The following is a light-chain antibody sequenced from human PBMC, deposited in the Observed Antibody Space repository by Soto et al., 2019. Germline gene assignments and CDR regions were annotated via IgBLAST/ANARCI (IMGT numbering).Light chain of an antibody. CDR1: QSVSNSY. CDR2: GAS. Sequence: EIVLTQSPGTLSLSPGERATLSCRASQSVSNSYLAWYQQKPGQAPRLLIYGASRRATGIPDRFSGSGSGTDFTLTISRLEPEDFAVYYCQQYNNWPPYTFGQGTKVDIK. V-gene: IGKV3-20*01. CDR3: QQYNNWPPYT. J-gene: IGKJ2*01.